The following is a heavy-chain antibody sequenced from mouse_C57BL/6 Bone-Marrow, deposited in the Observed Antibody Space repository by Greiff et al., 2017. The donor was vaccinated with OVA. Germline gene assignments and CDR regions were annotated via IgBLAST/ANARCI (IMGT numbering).Heavy chain of an antibody. Sequence: QVQLQQPGAELVRPGSSVKLSCKASGYTFTSYWMHWVKQRPIQGLEWIGNIDPSDSETHYNQKFKDKATLTVDKSSSTAYMQLSSLTSEDSAVYYCARLEGYTWFAYWGQGTLVTVSA. D-gene: IGHD2-2*01. CDR2: IDPSDSET. J-gene: IGHJ3*01. CDR3: ARLEGYTWFAY. V-gene: IGHV1-52*01. CDR1: GYTFTSYW.